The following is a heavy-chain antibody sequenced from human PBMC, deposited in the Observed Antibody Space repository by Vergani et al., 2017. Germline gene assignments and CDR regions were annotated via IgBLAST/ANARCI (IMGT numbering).Heavy chain of an antibody. CDR3: ARVGVVVVAATRGWFDP. V-gene: IGHV3-7*01. CDR2: IKQDGSEK. D-gene: IGHD2-15*01. Sequence: EVQLVESGGGLVQPGGSLRLSCAASGFTFSSYWMSWVRQAPGKGLEWVANIKQDGSEKYYVDSVKGRFTISRDNAKNSLYLQMNSLRAEDTAVYYCARVGVVVVAATRGWFDPWGQETLVTVSS. CDR1: GFTFSSYW. J-gene: IGHJ5*02.